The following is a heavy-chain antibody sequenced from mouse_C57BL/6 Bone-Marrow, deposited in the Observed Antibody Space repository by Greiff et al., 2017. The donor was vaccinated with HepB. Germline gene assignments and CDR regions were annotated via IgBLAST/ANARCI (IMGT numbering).Heavy chain of an antibody. CDR1: GFNIKDYY. V-gene: IGHV14-1*01. CDR2: IDPEDGDT. D-gene: IGHD1-1*01. J-gene: IGHJ2*01. Sequence: EVHLVESGAELVRPGASVKLSCTASGFNIKDYYMHWVKQRPEQGLEWIGRIDPEDGDTESAPRFQGKATMTADTSSNTAYLQLSSLTSEDTAVYYCTTRGLLRFLFDYWGQGTTLTVSS. CDR3: TTRGLLRFLFDY.